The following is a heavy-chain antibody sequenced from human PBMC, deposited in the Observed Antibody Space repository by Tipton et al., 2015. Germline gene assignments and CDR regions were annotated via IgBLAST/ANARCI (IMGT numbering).Heavy chain of an antibody. CDR2: ISGSGSST. Sequence: GSLRLSCAASGFSFSNYAMSWVRQAPGKGLEWVSGISGSGSSTYYADSVKGRFTISRDNSKNTLYLQMNSLRVEDTAVYYCASQSLMISFGGVMLPFIFDHWGQGILVTVSS. V-gene: IGHV3-23*01. CDR1: GFSFSNYA. D-gene: IGHD3-16*01. CDR3: ASQSLMISFGGVMLPFIFDH. J-gene: IGHJ4*02.